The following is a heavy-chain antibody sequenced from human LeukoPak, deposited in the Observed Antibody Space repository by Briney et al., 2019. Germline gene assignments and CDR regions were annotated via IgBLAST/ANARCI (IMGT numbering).Heavy chain of an antibody. D-gene: IGHD2/OR15-2a*01. CDR2: INPNTGGT. Sequence: ASVKVSCKASGYTFSAYYMHWVRQAPGQGLEWMGWINPNTGGTKYAQKLQGRVTMTRDTSIDTAYMELNSLRPDDTAVYYCAKAGHYDFNWFDPWGQGTLVAVSS. CDR3: AKAGHYDFNWFDP. CDR1: GYTFSAYY. V-gene: IGHV1-2*02. J-gene: IGHJ5*02.